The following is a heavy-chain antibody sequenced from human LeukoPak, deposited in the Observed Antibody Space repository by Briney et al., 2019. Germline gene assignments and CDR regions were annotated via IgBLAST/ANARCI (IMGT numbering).Heavy chain of an antibody. V-gene: IGHV1-18*01. CDR3: ASVVVVAATKAAFDI. D-gene: IGHD2-15*01. Sequence: ASVKVSCKASGYTFTSYGISWVRQAPGQGLEWMGWISAYNGNTNYAQKLQGRVTMTTDTSTSTAYMELRSLRSDDTAVYYCASVVVVAATKAAFDIWGQGTMVTVSS. CDR1: GYTFTSYG. J-gene: IGHJ3*02. CDR2: ISAYNGNT.